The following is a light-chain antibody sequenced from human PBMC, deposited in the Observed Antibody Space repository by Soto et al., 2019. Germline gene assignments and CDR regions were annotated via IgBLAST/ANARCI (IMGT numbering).Light chain of an antibody. V-gene: IGKV3-15*01. J-gene: IGKJ3*01. CDR1: QSVSSN. CDR2: DGP. CDR3: QQYNNWPFT. Sequence: EIVMTQSPASLSLSPGERATLSCRASQSVSSNLAWYQQKPGQAPRLLIYDGPTRATGIPARFSGSGSGTGFTLTISRLQSEDFAVYYCQQYNNWPFTFGPGTKVHIK.